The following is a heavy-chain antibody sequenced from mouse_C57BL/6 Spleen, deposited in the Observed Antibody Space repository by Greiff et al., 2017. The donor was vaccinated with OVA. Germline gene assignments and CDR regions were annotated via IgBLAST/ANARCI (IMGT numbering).Heavy chain of an antibody. CDR3: ARGGSGTVFDY. D-gene: IGHD4-1*01. V-gene: IGHV1-80*01. J-gene: IGHJ2*01. Sequence: VQLQQSGAELVKPGASVKISCKASGYAFSSYWMNWVKQRPGKGLEWIGQIYPGDGDTNYNGKFKGKATLTADKSSSTAYMQLSSLTSEDSAVYFCARGGSGTVFDYWGQGTTLTVSS. CDR1: GYAFSSYW. CDR2: IYPGDGDT.